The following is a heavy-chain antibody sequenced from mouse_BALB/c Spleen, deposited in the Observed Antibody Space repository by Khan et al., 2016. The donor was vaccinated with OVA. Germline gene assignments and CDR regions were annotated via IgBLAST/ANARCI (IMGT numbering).Heavy chain of an antibody. J-gene: IGHJ4*01. CDR1: GYTFTSYS. V-gene: IGHV1-4*01. CDR2: INPSNAYT. Sequence: QVQLQQSGAELARPGASVKMSCKASGYTFTSYSMHWIKQRPGQGLEWIGNINPSNAYTNYNQKFKDKATLTADKSSSTAYMQLSSLTSEDSAVYYCARDFHYYGRRGALDYWGQGTSVTVSA. D-gene: IGHD1-1*01. CDR3: ARDFHYYGRRGALDY.